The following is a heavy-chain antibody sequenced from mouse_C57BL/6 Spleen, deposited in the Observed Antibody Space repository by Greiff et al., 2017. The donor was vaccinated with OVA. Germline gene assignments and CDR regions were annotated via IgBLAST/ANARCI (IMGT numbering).Heavy chain of an antibody. CDR3: ARHEGYYYGSSPNWYFDV. Sequence: QVQLKQSGAELVKPGASVKLSCKASGYTFTEYTIHWVKQRSGQGLEWIGWFYPGSGSIKYNEKFKDKATLTADKSSSTVYMELSRLTSEDSAVYFCARHEGYYYGSSPNWYFDVWGTGTTVTVSS. J-gene: IGHJ1*03. CDR2: FYPGSGSI. V-gene: IGHV1-62-2*01. CDR1: GYTFTEYT. D-gene: IGHD1-1*01.